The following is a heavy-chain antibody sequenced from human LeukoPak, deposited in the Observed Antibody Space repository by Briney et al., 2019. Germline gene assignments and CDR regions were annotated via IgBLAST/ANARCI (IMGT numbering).Heavy chain of an antibody. CDR1: GYTFTGYY. V-gene: IGHV1-2*02. CDR2: INPNSGGT. D-gene: IGHD6-13*01. Sequence: ASVKVSCKASGYTFTGYYMHWVRQAPGQGLEWMGWINPNSGGTNYAQKFQGRVTMTRDTSISTAYMELSSLRSEDTAVYYCARRIAAAGRPNWFDPWGQGALVTVSS. CDR3: ARRIAAAGRPNWFDP. J-gene: IGHJ5*02.